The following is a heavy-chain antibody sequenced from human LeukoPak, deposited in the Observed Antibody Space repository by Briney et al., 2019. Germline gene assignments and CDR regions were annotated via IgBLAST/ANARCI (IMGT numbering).Heavy chain of an antibody. CDR1: GFTFDDYG. CDR2: INWSGGST. CDR3: ARASHYSDSSDYPDY. J-gene: IGHJ4*02. Sequence: GGSLRLSCAASGFTFDDYGMSWVRQAPGKGLEWVSGINWSGGSTGYADSVKGRFTISRDNAKTSLYLQMNSLRAEDTALYYCARASHYSDSSDYPDYWGQGTLVTVSS. V-gene: IGHV3-20*04. D-gene: IGHD3-22*01.